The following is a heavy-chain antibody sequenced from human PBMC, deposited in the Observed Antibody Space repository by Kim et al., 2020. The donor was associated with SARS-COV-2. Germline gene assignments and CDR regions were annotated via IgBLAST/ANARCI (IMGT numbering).Heavy chain of an antibody. CDR1: GDSISSGGYY. CDR2: IYNSGTT. D-gene: IGHD5-18*01. V-gene: IGHV4-31*03. CDR3: ARDRDGYGYYFDQ. Sequence: SETLSLTCNVSGDSISSGGYYWSWIRQHPGKGLEWIGYIYNSGTTYYNPSLKSRLTISIDTSKNQFSLDLASLTAADTAVYYCARDRDGYGYYFDQWGQGTLVTVSS. J-gene: IGHJ4*02.